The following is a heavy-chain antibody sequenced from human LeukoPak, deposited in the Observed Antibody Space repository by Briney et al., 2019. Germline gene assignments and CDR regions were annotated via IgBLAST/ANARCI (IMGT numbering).Heavy chain of an antibody. V-gene: IGHV5-51*01. CDR3: ARLWGTRNYWYFDL. Sequence: GESLKISCEASGHTFTNYWIAWVRQLPGKGLEWMGMVYPGDSDTRYSPSFQGQVTISADKSISTAYLQWSSLKASDTAMYYCARLWGTRNYWYFDLWGRGTLLTVSS. CDR2: VYPGDSDT. CDR1: GHTFTNYW. J-gene: IGHJ2*01. D-gene: IGHD1-7*01.